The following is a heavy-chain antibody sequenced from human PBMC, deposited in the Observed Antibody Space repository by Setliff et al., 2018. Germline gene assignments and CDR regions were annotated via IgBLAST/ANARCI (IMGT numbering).Heavy chain of an antibody. CDR1: GYSFTSHY. Sequence: ASVKVSCKTSGYSFTSHYMHWVRQAPGQGLEWMGIVNPGGLTSSSTQKFEGRVTMTRDTSTSTVYMELNSLTSDDTAVYYCARAGLAAAGRKGVFDHWGQGALVTVSS. CDR3: ARAGLAAAGRKGVFDH. V-gene: IGHV1-46*01. J-gene: IGHJ4*02. D-gene: IGHD6-25*01. CDR2: VNPGGLTS.